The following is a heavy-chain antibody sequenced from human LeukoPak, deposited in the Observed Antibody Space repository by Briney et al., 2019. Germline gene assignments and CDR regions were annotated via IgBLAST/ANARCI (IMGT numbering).Heavy chain of an antibody. CDR3: VSPRGFSYGYFDY. CDR1: GGSISSSSAY. Sequence: PSETLSLTCTVSGGSISSSSAYWGWIRQPPGKGLEWIGSIYYSKNTYYNPTLKSRVTISADTSKNQFSLTLGSVSATDTAVYYCVSPRGFSYGYFDYWGQGTLVTVSS. V-gene: IGHV4-39*01. D-gene: IGHD5-18*01. CDR2: IYYSKNT. J-gene: IGHJ4*02.